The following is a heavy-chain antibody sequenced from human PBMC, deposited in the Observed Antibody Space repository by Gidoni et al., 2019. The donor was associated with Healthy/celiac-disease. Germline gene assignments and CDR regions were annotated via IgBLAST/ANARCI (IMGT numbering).Heavy chain of an antibody. D-gene: IGHD1-26*01. J-gene: IGHJ2*01. CDR3: AKDRANSYWYFDL. CDR2: ISGSGGST. V-gene: IGHV3-23*01. Sequence: EVQLLEEGGGVVEPGGARRLSCAASGVHCRSYAMSWVRQAPGEGLEWVSAISGSGGSTYYADSVKCRFTISRDNSKNTLYLQMNSLRAEDTAVYYCAKDRANSYWYFDLWGRGTLVTVSS. CDR1: GVHCRSYA.